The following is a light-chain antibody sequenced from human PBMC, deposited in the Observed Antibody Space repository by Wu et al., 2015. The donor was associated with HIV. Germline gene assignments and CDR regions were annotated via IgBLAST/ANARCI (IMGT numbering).Light chain of an antibody. CDR3: QQSLNSPLT. CDR2: KAS. CDR1: QSISSW. V-gene: IGKV1-5*03. Sequence: DIQMTQSPSTLSASVGDRVTITCRASQSISSWLAWYQQKPGKAPKLLIYKASSLESGVPARFSGGGSGTDFTLTINGLETEDFATYYCQQSLNSPLTFGGGTKVEI. J-gene: IGKJ4*01.